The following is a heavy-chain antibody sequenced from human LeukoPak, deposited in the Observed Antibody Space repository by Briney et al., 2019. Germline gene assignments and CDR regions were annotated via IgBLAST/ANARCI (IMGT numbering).Heavy chain of an antibody. D-gene: IGHD2/OR15-2a*01. Sequence: GGSLRLTCAASGFTVSSNYMNWVRLAPGKGLEWVSSISSSSSYIYYADSMKGRFTISRDNAKNSLYLQMNSLRAEDTAVYYCARTERPVRYETILSHMDVWGKGTTVTVSS. CDR3: ARTERPVRYETILSHMDV. V-gene: IGHV3-21*01. CDR2: ISSSSSYI. J-gene: IGHJ6*03. CDR1: GFTVSSNY.